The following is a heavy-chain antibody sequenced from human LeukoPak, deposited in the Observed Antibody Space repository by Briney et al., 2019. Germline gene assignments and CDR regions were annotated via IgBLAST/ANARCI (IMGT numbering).Heavy chain of an antibody. V-gene: IGHV3-74*01. CDR1: GFTFSSYW. CDR3: ARVGVPQYAFDI. Sequence: PGGSLRLSCVASGFTFSSYWMHWVRQVPGKGPVWVSRINSDGRITSYADSVKGRFTISRDNAKNTLYLQMNSLRAEDTAVYSCARVGVPQYAFDIWGRGTWVTVSS. J-gene: IGHJ3*02. CDR2: INSDGRIT. D-gene: IGHD2-2*01.